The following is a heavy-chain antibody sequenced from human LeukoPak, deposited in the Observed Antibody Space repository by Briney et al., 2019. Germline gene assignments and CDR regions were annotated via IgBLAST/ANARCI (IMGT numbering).Heavy chain of an antibody. V-gene: IGHV3-9*03. CDR3: TKGSVAVAGIPGDWFDP. Sequence: HPGGSLRLSCGASGFTFDDHAMHWVRQAPGKGLEWVASISWNSDSIGYADSVKGRFTISRDNAKNSLYLQMYSLRGEDMALYYCTKGSVAVAGIPGDWFDPWGQGTLVTVSS. CDR2: ISWNSDSI. CDR1: GFTFDDHA. D-gene: IGHD6-19*01. J-gene: IGHJ5*02.